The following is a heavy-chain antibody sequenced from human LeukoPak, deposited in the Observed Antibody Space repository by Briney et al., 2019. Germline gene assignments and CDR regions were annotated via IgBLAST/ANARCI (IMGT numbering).Heavy chain of an antibody. CDR1: GFTFSNNA. J-gene: IGHJ4*02. D-gene: IGHD1-1*01. CDR2: VGRGGGDT. Sequence: PGGSLRLSCVASGFTFSNNAASWFRQAPGKGLEWVSTVGRGGGDTYYADSVRGRFTISKDSFKNTLQMSSLSADDAAMYYCVKHSGGVYGNSDYWGQGILVTVSS. V-gene: IGHV3-23*01. CDR3: VKHSGGVYGNSDY.